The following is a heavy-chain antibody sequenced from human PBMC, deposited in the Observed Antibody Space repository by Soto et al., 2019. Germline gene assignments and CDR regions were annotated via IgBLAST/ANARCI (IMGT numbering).Heavy chain of an antibody. Sequence: PGESLKISCQGSGYTFSNQWIAWVRQMPGEGLEWMGLTHPGNSESRYSPSIQGQVTMSVDKSINTAFLQWSSLKASDSAMYYCATHTSTGYWDCWGQGTLVTVSS. CDR3: ATHTSTGYWDC. D-gene: IGHD6-13*01. CDR1: GYTFSNQW. V-gene: IGHV5-51*01. J-gene: IGHJ4*02. CDR2: THPGNSES.